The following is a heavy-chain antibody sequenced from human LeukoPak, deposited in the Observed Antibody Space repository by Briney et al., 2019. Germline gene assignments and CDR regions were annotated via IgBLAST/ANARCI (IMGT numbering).Heavy chain of an antibody. D-gene: IGHD2-2*02. CDR3: ARDLGYCSSTSCYIKGYFDY. CDR1: GFTLRSYG. J-gene: IGHJ4*02. CDR2: ISYDGSNK. Sequence: GGSLRLSCVASGFTLRSYGMHWVRQAPGKGLECVAVISYDGSNKYYADSVKGRFTISRDNSKNTLYLQMNSLRAEDTAVYYCARDLGYCSSTSCYIKGYFDYWGQGTLVTVSS. V-gene: IGHV3-30*03.